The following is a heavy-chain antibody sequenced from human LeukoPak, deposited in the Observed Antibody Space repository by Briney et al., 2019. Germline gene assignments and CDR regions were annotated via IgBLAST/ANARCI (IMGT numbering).Heavy chain of an antibody. V-gene: IGHV7-4-1*02. J-gene: IGHJ4*02. CDR3: ARDWVSSGWPRHFDY. CDR2: INTNTGNP. Sequence: ASVKVSCKASGYTFTSYAMNWVRQPPGQGLEWMGWINTNTGNPTYAQGFTGRFVFSLDTSVSTAYLQISSLKAEDTAVYYCARDWVSSGWPRHFDYWGQGTLVTVSS. CDR1: GYTFTSYA. D-gene: IGHD6-19*01.